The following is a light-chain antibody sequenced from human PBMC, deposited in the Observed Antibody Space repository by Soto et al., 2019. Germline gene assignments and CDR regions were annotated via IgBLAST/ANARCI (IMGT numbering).Light chain of an antibody. CDR3: QQLNSHPLT. CDR1: QGISSY. V-gene: IGKV1-8*01. Sequence: AIRMTQSPSSLSASTGDRVTITCRASQGISSYLAWYQQKPGKAPKLLIYAASTLQSGVPSRFSGSGSGTDFTLTISSLQPEDFATYYCQQLNSHPLTFGGGTKVDIK. CDR2: AAS. J-gene: IGKJ4*01.